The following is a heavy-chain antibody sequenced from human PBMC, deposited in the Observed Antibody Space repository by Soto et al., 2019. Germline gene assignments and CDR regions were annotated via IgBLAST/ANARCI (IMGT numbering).Heavy chain of an antibody. V-gene: IGHV3-33*01. CDR3: ARVAGTGAFDI. Sequence: QVQLVESGGGVVQPGRSLRLSCAASGSTFSSYGMHWVRQAPGKGLERVAVIWYDGSSKYYADSVKGRFTISRDNSKNTLYLQMNSLRAEDTAIYYCARVAGTGAFDIWGQGTMVTVSS. J-gene: IGHJ3*02. D-gene: IGHD6-13*01. CDR1: GSTFSSYG. CDR2: IWYDGSSK.